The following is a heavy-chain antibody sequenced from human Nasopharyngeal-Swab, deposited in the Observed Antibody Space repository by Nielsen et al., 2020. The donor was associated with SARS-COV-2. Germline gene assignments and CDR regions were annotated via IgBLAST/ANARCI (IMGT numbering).Heavy chain of an antibody. CDR1: GGSISSGDYY. Sequence: SETLSLTCTVSGGSISSGDYYWSWIRQPPGKGLEWIGYIYYSGGTYYNPSLKSRVTISVDTSKNQFSLKLSSVTAADTAVYYCARARQGITIFGVLYYYYMDVWGKGTTVTVSS. J-gene: IGHJ6*03. D-gene: IGHD3-3*01. V-gene: IGHV4-30-4*01. CDR3: ARARQGITIFGVLYYYYMDV. CDR2: IYYSGGT.